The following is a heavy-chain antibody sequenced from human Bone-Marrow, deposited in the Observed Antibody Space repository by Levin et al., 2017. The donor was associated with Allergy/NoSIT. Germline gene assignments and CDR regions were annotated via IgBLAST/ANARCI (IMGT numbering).Heavy chain of an antibody. CDR3: ATTEGATFGYNYHYGLDV. Sequence: ASVKVSCKVSGHTLTELSMHWVRQAPGKGLEWMGGFNPEQDRTIYAQQFQGRVTMTEDTSTDTAYMDLTSLRSEDTAVYYCATTEGATFGYNYHYGLDVWGHGTTVTVSS. J-gene: IGHJ6*02. V-gene: IGHV1-24*01. D-gene: IGHD1-26*01. CDR1: GHTLTELS. CDR2: FNPEQDRT.